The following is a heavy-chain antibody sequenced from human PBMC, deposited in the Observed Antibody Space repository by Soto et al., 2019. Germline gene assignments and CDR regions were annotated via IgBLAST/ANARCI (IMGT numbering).Heavy chain of an antibody. D-gene: IGHD6-13*01. CDR2: ISGSGVST. CDR3: AKEHHYSSSWSEFDY. CDR1: GFTFSSYA. J-gene: IGHJ4*02. V-gene: IGHV3-23*01. Sequence: EVQLLGSGGGLVQPGGSLRLSCAASGFTFSSYAMSWVRQAPGKGLEWVSAISGSGVSTYYADSVKGRFTISRDNSKNTLYLQMTSLTAEDTAVYYCAKEHHYSSSWSEFDYCGQGTVVTVSS.